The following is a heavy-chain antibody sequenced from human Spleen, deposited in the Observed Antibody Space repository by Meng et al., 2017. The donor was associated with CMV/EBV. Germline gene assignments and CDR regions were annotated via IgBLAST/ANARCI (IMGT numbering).Heavy chain of an antibody. D-gene: IGHD5-12*01. Sequence: YGGSFSGYYWSWIRQPPGKGLEWIGEIRHSGSTNYNPSLKSRVTISVDTSKNQFSLKLSSVAAADTAVYYCARSKSLYSGYDYYSLDYWGQGTLVTVFS. CDR3: ARSKSLYSGYDYYSLDY. CDR1: GGSFSGYY. CDR2: IRHSGST. J-gene: IGHJ4*02. V-gene: IGHV4-34*01.